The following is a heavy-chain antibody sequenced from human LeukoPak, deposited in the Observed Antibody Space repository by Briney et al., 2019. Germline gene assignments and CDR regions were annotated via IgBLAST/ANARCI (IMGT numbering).Heavy chain of an antibody. J-gene: IGHJ4*02. V-gene: IGHV3-21*01. Sequence: GGSLRLSCAASGFTFSSYSMNWVRQAPGKGLEWVSSISGSSRHKYYADSVKGRFTISRDNAKNSLYLQMNSLRAEDTAVYYCARAANFAAGYYIDYWGQGTLVTVSS. CDR3: ARAANFAAGYYIDY. CDR2: ISGSSRHK. CDR1: GFTFSSYS. D-gene: IGHD6-13*01.